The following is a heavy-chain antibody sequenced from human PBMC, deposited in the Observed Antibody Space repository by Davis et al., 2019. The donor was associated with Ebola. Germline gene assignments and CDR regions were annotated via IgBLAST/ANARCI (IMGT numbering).Heavy chain of an antibody. V-gene: IGHV3-7*01. D-gene: IGHD4/OR15-4a*01. CDR1: QFTFSAFY. J-gene: IGHJ4*02. Sequence: PGGSLRLSCAASQFTFSAFYMTWVRQPPGKGLEWVATIGQRGAENRCVDSVKGRFSISRDDAKNSLYLHMDSLGDEDTAVYYCAREMRRSYGEIDVWGQGTLVTVSS. CDR3: AREMRRSYGEIDV. CDR2: IGQRGAEN.